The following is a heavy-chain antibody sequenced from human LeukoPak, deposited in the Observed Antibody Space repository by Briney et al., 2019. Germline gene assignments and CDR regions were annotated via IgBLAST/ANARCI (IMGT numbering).Heavy chain of an antibody. CDR2: IYYSGST. J-gene: IGHJ4*02. CDR3: ASYYYDSSGYQDYFDY. V-gene: IGHV4-59*06. D-gene: IGHD3-22*01. Sequence: SETLSLTCTVSGGSISSYYWSWIRQHPGKGLEWIGYIYYSGSTYYNPSLKSRVTISVDTSKNQFSLKLSSVTAADTAVYYCASYYYDSSGYQDYFDYWGQGTLVTVSS. CDR1: GGSISSYY.